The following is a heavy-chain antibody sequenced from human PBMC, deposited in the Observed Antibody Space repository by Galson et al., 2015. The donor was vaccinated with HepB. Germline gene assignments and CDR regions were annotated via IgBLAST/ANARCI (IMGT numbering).Heavy chain of an antibody. CDR2: INTGHGNT. V-gene: IGHV1-3*04. CDR3: ARAPAIYFVELLQPLTS. D-gene: IGHD3-10*01. CDR1: GYTFTRYN. Sequence: SVTVSCKASGYTFTRYNMHWVRQAPRQTLEWIGWINTGHGNTQYSPHLRGRVTITRVTSPITAYMVLSSLRSDDTAAYYCARAPAIYFVELLQPLTSWGLGTLVTVSS. J-gene: IGHJ5*02.